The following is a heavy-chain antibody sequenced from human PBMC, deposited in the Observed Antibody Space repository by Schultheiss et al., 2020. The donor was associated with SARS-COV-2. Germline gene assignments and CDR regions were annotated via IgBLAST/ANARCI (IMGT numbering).Heavy chain of an antibody. V-gene: IGHV1-8*03. CDR2: MNANSGNT. J-gene: IGHJ4*02. CDR1: GYTFTSYY. CDR3: ARPAAKNYYFDY. D-gene: IGHD6-13*01. Sequence: GESLKISCKASGYTFTSYYMHWVRQAPGQGLEWMGWMNANSGNTGYAQKFQGRVTITADESTSTAYMELSSLRSEDTAVYYCARPAAKNYYFDYWGQGTLVTVSS.